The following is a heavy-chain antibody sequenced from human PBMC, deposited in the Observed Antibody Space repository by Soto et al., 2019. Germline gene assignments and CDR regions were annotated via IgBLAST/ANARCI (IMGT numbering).Heavy chain of an antibody. Sequence: EVQLVESGGGLVKPGGSLRLSCAASGFTFSSYSMNWVRQAPGKGLEWVSSISSSSSYIYYADSVKGRFTISRDNAKNSLYLQMNSLRAEDTAVYYCARDKGGYSGYDPRPDYYYYGMDVWGQGTTVTVSS. J-gene: IGHJ6*02. D-gene: IGHD5-12*01. CDR3: ARDKGGYSGYDPRPDYYYYGMDV. CDR1: GFTFSSYS. CDR2: ISSSSSYI. V-gene: IGHV3-21*01.